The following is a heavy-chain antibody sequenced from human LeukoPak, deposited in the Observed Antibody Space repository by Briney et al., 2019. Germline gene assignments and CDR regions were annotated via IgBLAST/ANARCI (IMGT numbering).Heavy chain of an antibody. CDR2: IYYSGST. D-gene: IGHD6-13*01. J-gene: IGHJ4*02. Sequence: PSQTLSLTCTVSGGSISSGDYYWSWIRQPPGTGLEWIGYIYYSGSTYYNPSLKSRVTISVDTSKNQFSLQLNSVTPEDTAVYYCARAMGLAAAGHRAFDFWGQGTLVTVSS. CDR1: GGSISSGDYY. V-gene: IGHV4-30-4*01. CDR3: ARAMGLAAAGHRAFDF.